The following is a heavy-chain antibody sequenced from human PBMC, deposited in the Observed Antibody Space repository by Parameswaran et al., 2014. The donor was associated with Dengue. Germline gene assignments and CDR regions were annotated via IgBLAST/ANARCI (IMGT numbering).Heavy chain of an antibody. J-gene: IGHJ6*02. CDR2: IYYSGST. CDR3: ARDPVVRVGVGYYYYGMDV. D-gene: IGHD3-10*01. V-gene: IGHV4-59*01. Sequence: RWIRQPPGKGLEWIGYIYYSGSTNYNPSLKSRVTISVDTSKNQFSLKLSSVTAADTAVYYCARDPVVRVGVGYYYYGMDVWGQGTTVTVSS.